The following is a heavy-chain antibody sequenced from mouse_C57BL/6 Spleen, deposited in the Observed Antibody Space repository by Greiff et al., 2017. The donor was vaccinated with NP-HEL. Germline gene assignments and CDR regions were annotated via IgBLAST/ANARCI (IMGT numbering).Heavy chain of an antibody. V-gene: IGHV5-17*01. J-gene: IGHJ3*01. CDR3: ARTDYGSSKGFAY. D-gene: IGHD1-1*01. CDR1: GFTFSDYG. Sequence: DVQLQESGGGLVKPGGSLKLSCAASGFTFSDYGMHWVRQAPEKGLEWVAYISSGSSTIYYADTVKGRFTISRDNAKNTLFLQMTSLRSEDTAMYYCARTDYGSSKGFAYWGQGTLVTVSA. CDR2: ISSGSSTI.